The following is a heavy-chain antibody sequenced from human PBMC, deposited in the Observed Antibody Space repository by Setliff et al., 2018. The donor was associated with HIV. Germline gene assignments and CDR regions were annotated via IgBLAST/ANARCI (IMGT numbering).Heavy chain of an antibody. V-gene: IGHV1-69*10. CDR2: SVPVLGIT. J-gene: IGHJ4*02. Sequence: SVKVSCKASGGTFNNDAISWVRQAPGQGLEWMGGSVPVLGITNYSPKFQGRVTITTDESTTTAYMDLSSLRSEDTAVYYCARGPAGRLVFLSYWGQGTLVTVSS. D-gene: IGHD6-6*01. CDR3: ARGPAGRLVFLSY. CDR1: GGTFNNDA.